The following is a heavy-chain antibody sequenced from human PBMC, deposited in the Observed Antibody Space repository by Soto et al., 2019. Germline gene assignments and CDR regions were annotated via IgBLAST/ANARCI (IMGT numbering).Heavy chain of an antibody. CDR3: ARDPDEVVGTDYHYYGMDV. CDR1: GDTSSNYG. J-gene: IGHJ6*02. D-gene: IGHD1-26*01. V-gene: IGHV1-69*06. Sequence: SVNVSCKASGDTSSNYGVSWVRQAPGQGLEWMGGILPVFGTTTYARNFQGRITITADKSTSTVYMELTSLRSDDTATYYCARDPDEVVGTDYHYYGMDVWDQGATVTVSS. CDR2: ILPVFGTT.